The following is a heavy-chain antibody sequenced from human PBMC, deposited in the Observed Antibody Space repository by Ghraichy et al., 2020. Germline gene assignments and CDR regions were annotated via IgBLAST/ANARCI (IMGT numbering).Heavy chain of an antibody. V-gene: IGHV4-39*01. CDR3: ARRISASSNFDS. D-gene: IGHD1-20*01. CDR2: AYYSGST. CDR1: GGSISSSNYY. J-gene: IGHJ4*02. Sequence: SQTLSLTCTVSGGSISSSNYYWVWIRQPPGMGLEWIGNAYYSGSTYYSPSLKIRVTISVDRSTNQFSLSLTSVTAADTAVYYCARRISASSNFDSWGLGALVTVSS.